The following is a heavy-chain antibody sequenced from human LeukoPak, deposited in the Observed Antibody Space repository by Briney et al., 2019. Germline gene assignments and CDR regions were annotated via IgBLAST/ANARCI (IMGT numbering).Heavy chain of an antibody. CDR1: GGSISSHY. D-gene: IGHD2-15*01. Sequence: SETLSLTCTVSGGSISSHYWSWIRQPPGKGLEWIGYTYYSGSTNYNPSLKSRVTISVDTSKNQFSLKLSSVTAADTAVYYCARFGSYDAFDIWGQGTMVTVSS. V-gene: IGHV4-59*11. CDR2: TYYSGST. J-gene: IGHJ3*02. CDR3: ARFGSYDAFDI.